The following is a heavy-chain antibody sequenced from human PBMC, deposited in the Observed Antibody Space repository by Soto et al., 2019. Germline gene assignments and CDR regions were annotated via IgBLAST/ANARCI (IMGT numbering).Heavy chain of an antibody. CDR1: GFIFSNYN. D-gene: IGHD3-22*01. Sequence: GGSLRLSCAASGFIFSNYNMNWVRQAPGKGLDWVSCVSSGSSYTYYADSVKGRFTISRDDAKNSLFLQMNSLRVEDTAIYYCARLNTSSSGYGIDYWGQGTLVTVSS. CDR3: ARLNTSSSGYGIDY. J-gene: IGHJ4*02. V-gene: IGHV3-21*01. CDR2: VSSGSSYT.